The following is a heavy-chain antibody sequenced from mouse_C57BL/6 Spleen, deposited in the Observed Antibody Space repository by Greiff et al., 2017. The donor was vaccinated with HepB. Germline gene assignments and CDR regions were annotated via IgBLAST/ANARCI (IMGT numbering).Heavy chain of an antibody. V-gene: IGHV5-17*01. D-gene: IGHD2-13*01. Sequence: DVQLVESGGGLVKPGGSLKLSCAASGFTFSDYGMHWVRQAPEKGLEWVAYISSGSSNIDYADILKGRFTISRDNAKNTLFLQMTSLRSEDTAMYYCARRLDSIWGQGTLVTVSA. CDR2: ISSGSSNI. J-gene: IGHJ3*01. CDR3: ARRLDSI. CDR1: GFTFSDYG.